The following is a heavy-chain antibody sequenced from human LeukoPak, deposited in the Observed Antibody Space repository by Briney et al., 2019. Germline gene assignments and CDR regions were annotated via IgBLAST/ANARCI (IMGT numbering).Heavy chain of an antibody. D-gene: IGHD5-12*01. CDR2: MSPDSGYT. CDR3: EIYTGYDSF. J-gene: IGHJ4*02. CDR1: GYTFTSYY. Sequence: ASVKVSCKASGYTFTSYYMHWVRQAPGQGLEWMGWMSPDSGYTGYAQTFQGRVTLTRNTSVSTAFMELSSLRSEDTAVYYCEIYTGYDSFWGQGTLVTVSS. V-gene: IGHV1-8*02.